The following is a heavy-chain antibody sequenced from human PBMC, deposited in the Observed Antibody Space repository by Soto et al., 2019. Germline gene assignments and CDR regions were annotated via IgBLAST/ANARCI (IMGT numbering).Heavy chain of an antibody. Sequence: QVPLVQSGAEVKKPGSSVTVSCKASGGTFSSYAIHWVRQAPGQGLEWMGGIIPMYGPAKYAQRFQGRVTITADESTTTVYMELPRLTSQDTAVYYCARVTSMVRGVIDNWFDPWGLGTLVNASS. CDR1: GGTFSSYA. J-gene: IGHJ5*02. CDR3: ARVTSMVRGVIDNWFDP. V-gene: IGHV1-69*01. CDR2: IIPMYGPA. D-gene: IGHD3-10*01.